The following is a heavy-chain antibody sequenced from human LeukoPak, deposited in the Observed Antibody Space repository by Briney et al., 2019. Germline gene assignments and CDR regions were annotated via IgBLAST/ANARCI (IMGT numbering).Heavy chain of an antibody. Sequence: PSETLSLTCTVSGGSLSSYYWSWLRQPPGKGLKWIGYIYYSGSTSYSPSLRSRVPISVDTSKNQFSLKLSSVTAADTAVYYCAREVVVAATYDYWGQGTLVTVSS. CDR2: IYYSGST. J-gene: IGHJ4*02. CDR3: AREVVVAATYDY. CDR1: GGSLSSYY. D-gene: IGHD2-15*01. V-gene: IGHV4-59*01.